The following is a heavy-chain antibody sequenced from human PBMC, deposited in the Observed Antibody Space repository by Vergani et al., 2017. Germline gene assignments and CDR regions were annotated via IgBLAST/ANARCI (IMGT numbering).Heavy chain of an antibody. D-gene: IGHD6-13*01. CDR1: GGSISSGGYY. CDR3: ARGRTXAAAGTGNYYYYYYMDV. CDR2: IYYSGST. V-gene: IGHV4-31*01. Sequence: QVQLQESGPGLVKPSGTLSLTCAVSGGSISSGGYYWSWIRQHPGKGLEWIGYIYYSGSTYYNPSLKSLVTISVDTSKNQFSLKLSSVTAADTAVYYCARGRTXAAAGTGNYYYYYYMDVWGKGTTVTVSS. J-gene: IGHJ6*03.